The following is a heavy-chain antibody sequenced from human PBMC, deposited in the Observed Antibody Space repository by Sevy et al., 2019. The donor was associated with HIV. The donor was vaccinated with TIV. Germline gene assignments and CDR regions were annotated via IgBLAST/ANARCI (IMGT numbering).Heavy chain of an antibody. CDR1: GGTFSSYA. J-gene: IGHJ5*02. CDR3: ARDAPGYCSSTSCYTRLSLYNWFDP. CDR2: IIPIFGTA. V-gene: IGHV1-69*13. Sequence: ASVTVSCKASGGTFSSYAISWVRQAPGQGLEWMGGIIPIFGTANYAQKFQGRVTITADESTSTAYMELSSLRSEDTAVYYCARDAPGYCSSTSCYTRLSLYNWFDPWGQGTLVTVSS. D-gene: IGHD2-2*02.